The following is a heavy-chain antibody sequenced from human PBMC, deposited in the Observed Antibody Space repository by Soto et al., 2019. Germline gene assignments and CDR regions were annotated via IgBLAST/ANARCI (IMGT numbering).Heavy chain of an antibody. V-gene: IGHV3-23*01. J-gene: IGHJ4*02. CDR3: ARDDVKSFGVATPDN. Sequence: GGSLRLSCAASGFTFSNHAMSCVRQGPGKGLEGVAGSTGHGGTTYYADSVNGRLTISRDNSKNTVYLQMNSLTAEDTAVYFCARDDVKSFGVATPDNWGKGTRVTVSS. CDR1: GFTFSNHA. CDR2: STGHGGTT. D-gene: IGHD3-3*01.